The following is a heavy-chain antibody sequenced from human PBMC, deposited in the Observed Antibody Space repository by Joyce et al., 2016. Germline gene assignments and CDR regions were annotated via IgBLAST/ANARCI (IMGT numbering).Heavy chain of an antibody. V-gene: IGHV3-30*18. J-gene: IGHJ3*02. CDR1: GFSFSSYD. CDR2: ISYDGSNQ. CDR3: AKAYYPTFAVAVSLEI. D-gene: IGHD3-3*01. Sequence: QAQLVESGGGVVQPGRYLRLSCAASGFSFSSYDIHWVRQAPGTGLEWVTVISYDGSNQYFIDSVKGRFITSRDNSKNTVYLQMNSLRPDDTAVYYCAKAYYPTFAVAVSLEIWGQGTTVTVSS.